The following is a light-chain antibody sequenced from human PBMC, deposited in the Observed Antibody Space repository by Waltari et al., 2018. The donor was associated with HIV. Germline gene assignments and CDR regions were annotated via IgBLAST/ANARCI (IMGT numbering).Light chain of an antibody. J-gene: IGLJ3*02. CDR2: DVS. V-gene: IGLV2-14*03. CDR1: SSDVGDLNF. Sequence: QSALTQPASVSGSPGQSITISCTGTSSDVGDLNFVSWYQQHPGKAPKLMIYDVSHRSSGIPDRFSGSNSDNTAPLTISGLQAEDEADYYCTSYASITSWVFGGGTKVTVL. CDR3: TSYASITSWV.